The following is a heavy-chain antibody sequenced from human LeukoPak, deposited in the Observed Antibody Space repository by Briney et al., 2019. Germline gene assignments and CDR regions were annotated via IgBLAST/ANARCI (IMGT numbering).Heavy chain of an antibody. CDR1: GFTFSSYA. CDR3: ARAAIQLWLPFDY. V-gene: IGHV3-30-3*01. CDR2: ISYDGSNK. Sequence: PGGSLRLSCAASGFTFSSYAMHWVRQAPGKGLEWVAVISYDGSNKYYADSVKGRFTISRDNSENTLYLQMNSLRAEDTAVYYCARAAIQLWLPFDYWGQGTLVTVSS. J-gene: IGHJ4*02. D-gene: IGHD5-18*01.